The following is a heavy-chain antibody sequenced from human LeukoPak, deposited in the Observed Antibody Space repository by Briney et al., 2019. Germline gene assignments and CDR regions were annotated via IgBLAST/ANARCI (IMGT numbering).Heavy chain of an antibody. CDR2: IKRKTDGGTT. D-gene: IGHD3-22*01. V-gene: IGHV3-15*01. CDR3: FTVGYYYDTSASGP. J-gene: IGHJ5*02. Sequence: GGSLRLSCAASGSTFSNAWMSWVRQAPGKGLEWVGRIKRKTDGGTTDYAAPVKGRFTISRDDSKNTLYLQMNSLKTEDTAVHYCFTVGYYYDTSASGPWGQGTLVTVSS. CDR1: GSTFSNAW.